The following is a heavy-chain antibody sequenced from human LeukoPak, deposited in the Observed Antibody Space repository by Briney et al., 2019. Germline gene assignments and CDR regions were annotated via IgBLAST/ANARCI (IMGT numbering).Heavy chain of an antibody. CDR3: ARCSGGSCSYYFDY. Sequence: GGSLRLSCAASGFTFSSYAMHWVRQAPGKGLEYVSAISSNGGSTYYANSVKGRFTISRDNSKNTLYLQMNSLRAEDTAVYYCARCSGGSCSYYFDYWGQGTLVTVSS. CDR1: GFTFSSYA. V-gene: IGHV3-64*01. J-gene: IGHJ4*02. D-gene: IGHD2-15*01. CDR2: ISSNGGST.